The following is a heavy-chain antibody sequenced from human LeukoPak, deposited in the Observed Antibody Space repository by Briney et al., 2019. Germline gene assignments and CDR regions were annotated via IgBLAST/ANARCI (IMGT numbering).Heavy chain of an antibody. D-gene: IGHD2-2*01. CDR3: AKHVVVPAAPDY. J-gene: IGHJ4*02. CDR1: GFTFSPYA. Sequence: GGSLRLSCAASGFTFSPYAVSWVRQAPGKGLEWVSGISRSGNRTYYADSVKGRFTISRDNSKNTLYLQMNSLRAEDTAVYYCAKHVVVPAAPDYWGQGTLVTVSS. CDR2: ISRSGNRT. V-gene: IGHV3-23*01.